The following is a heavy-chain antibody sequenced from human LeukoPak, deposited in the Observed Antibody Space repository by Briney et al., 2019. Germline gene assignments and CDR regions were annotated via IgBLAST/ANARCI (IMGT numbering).Heavy chain of an antibody. CDR3: ARDDVSGSYRFDY. Sequence: PSETLSLTCAVSGGSISGYYWSWIRQPPGKGLEWIGYISYGGSTHYSPSLKSRVTISVDTSQNQFSLRLNSVTAADTAVYYCARDDVSGSYRFDYWGQGTLVAVSS. CDR2: ISYGGST. CDR1: GGSISGYY. D-gene: IGHD1-26*01. J-gene: IGHJ4*02. V-gene: IGHV4-59*01.